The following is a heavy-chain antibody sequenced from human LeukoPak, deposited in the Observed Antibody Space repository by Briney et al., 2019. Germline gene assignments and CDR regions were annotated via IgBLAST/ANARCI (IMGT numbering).Heavy chain of an antibody. CDR2: IYYSGST. Sequence: PSETLSLTCTVSGGSIRSNYWSWIRQPPGKGLEWIAYIYYSGSTKYNRSLKSRVTISVDTSKNQVSLKLNSVTAADTAVYYCAKAADSRGYYQYYFAYWGQGTLVTVSS. CDR1: GGSIRSNY. V-gene: IGHV4-59*01. CDR3: AKAADSRGYYQYYFAY. J-gene: IGHJ4*02. D-gene: IGHD3-22*01.